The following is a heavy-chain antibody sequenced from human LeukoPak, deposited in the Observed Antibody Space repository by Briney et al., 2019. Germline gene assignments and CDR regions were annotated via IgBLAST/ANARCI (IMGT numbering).Heavy chain of an antibody. D-gene: IGHD5-24*01. CDR3: ARHGEMATIAFDP. CDR1: GYTFTSHW. CDR2: IYPGDSDT. V-gene: IGHV5-51*01. Sequence: GESLKISCKGSGYTFTSHWIGWVRQMPGKGLEWMGIIYPGDSDTRYSPSFQGQVTISADKSINTAYLQWSSLKASDTAMYYCARHGEMATIAFDPWGQGTLVTVSS. J-gene: IGHJ5*02.